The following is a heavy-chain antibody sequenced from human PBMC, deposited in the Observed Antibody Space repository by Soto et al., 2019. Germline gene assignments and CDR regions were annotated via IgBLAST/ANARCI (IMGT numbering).Heavy chain of an antibody. V-gene: IGHV3-21*01. J-gene: IGHJ4*02. CDR3: GRAGIVVVGAASRPLDH. CDR2: ISGGSDYI. Sequence: EVQMEESGGGLVKPGGSLRLSCVASGFTFGSHSMYWVRQAPGKGLEWVSSISGGSDYIFYADSVKGRFTISRDNAMNSLDLKMNSLRAEDTAVYYCGRAGIVVVGAASRPLDHWGQGTLVTVSS. D-gene: IGHD2-15*01. CDR1: GFTFGSHS.